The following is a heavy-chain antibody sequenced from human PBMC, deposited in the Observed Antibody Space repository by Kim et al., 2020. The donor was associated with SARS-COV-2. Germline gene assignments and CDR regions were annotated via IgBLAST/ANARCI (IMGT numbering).Heavy chain of an antibody. J-gene: IGHJ4*02. CDR3: AKWQWELPFDY. D-gene: IGHD1-26*01. V-gene: IGHV3-23*01. Sequence: YYADSVKGRFTISRDNSKNTLYLQMNSLRAEDTAVYYCAKWQWELPFDYWGQGTLVTVSS.